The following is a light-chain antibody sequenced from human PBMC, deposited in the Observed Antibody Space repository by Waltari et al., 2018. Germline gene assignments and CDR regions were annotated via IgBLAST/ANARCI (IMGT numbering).Light chain of an antibody. CDR1: GRDVGDDYY. J-gene: IGLJ2*01. V-gene: IGLV2-14*03. Sequence: QSALTQPASVSGSPGQSITISCTRGGRDVGDDYYVSWYQQHPGKAPKLMFSDVSNRPSGVSCRFSGSKFGNTASLTISGLQAEDDADYYCSSYTSSSTLVFGGGTKVTVL. CDR3: SSYTSSSTLV. CDR2: DVS.